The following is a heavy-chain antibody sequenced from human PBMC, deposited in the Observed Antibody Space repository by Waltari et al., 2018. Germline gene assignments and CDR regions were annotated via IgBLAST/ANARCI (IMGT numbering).Heavy chain of an antibody. D-gene: IGHD6-13*01. CDR2: IYYSGST. CDR1: GGSISSYY. J-gene: IGHJ3*02. V-gene: IGHV4-59*01. Sequence: QVQLQESGPGLVKPSETLSLTCTVSGGSISSYYWSWIRQPPGKGLEWIGYIYYSGSTNYNPSLKSRVTISVDTSKNQFSLKLSSVTAADTAVYYCARDRRGRGIAAAGTWSSAFDIWGQGTMVTVSS. CDR3: ARDRRGRGIAAAGTWSSAFDI.